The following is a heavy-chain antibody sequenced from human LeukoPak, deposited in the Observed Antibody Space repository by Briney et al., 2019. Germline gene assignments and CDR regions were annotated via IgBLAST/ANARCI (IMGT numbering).Heavy chain of an antibody. D-gene: IGHD3-10*01. CDR1: GLTLSSYT. Sequence: GGSLRLFCAASGLTLSSYTMNWIRQAPGKGLEWVSSISPGGNMYYADSVKGRFTISRDNAKNSLYLQMNSLRHEDTAVYYCASQRGFDYWGQGALVTVSS. J-gene: IGHJ4*02. CDR2: ISPGGNM. V-gene: IGHV3-48*02. CDR3: ASQRGFDY.